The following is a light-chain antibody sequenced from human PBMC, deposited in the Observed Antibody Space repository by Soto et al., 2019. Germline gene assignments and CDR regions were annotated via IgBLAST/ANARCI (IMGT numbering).Light chain of an antibody. CDR2: PAS. CDR3: QQADSFPLT. CDR1: QGIRSY. V-gene: IGKV1-12*01. Sequence: DIQMTQSPSSVSASIGDRVTITCRASQGIRSYLAWYQQTPGKAPKLLIYPASSLRSGVPSRSSGSGSGTDFTLTISSLEAEDFAIYYCQQADSFPLTFGGGTKVDIK. J-gene: IGKJ4*01.